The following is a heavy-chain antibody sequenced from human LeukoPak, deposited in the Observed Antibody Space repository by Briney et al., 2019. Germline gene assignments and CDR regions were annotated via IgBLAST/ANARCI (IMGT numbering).Heavy chain of an antibody. CDR3: ARECYYYGMDV. V-gene: IGHV3-64*01. CDR1: GFTFSSYA. Sequence: GGSLRLSCAASGFTFSSYAMHWVRQAPGKGLEYVSAISSNGGSTYYVNSVKGRFTISRDNSKNTLYLQMGSLRAEDMAVYYCARECYYYGMDVWGQGTTVTVSS. J-gene: IGHJ6*02. CDR2: ISSNGGST.